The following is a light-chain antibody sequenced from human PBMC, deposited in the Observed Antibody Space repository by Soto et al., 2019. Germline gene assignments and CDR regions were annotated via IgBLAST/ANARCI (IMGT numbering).Light chain of an antibody. Sequence: DIQLTQFPSFLSASVGARVTITCRASQDINTYLAWYQQKPAKAPKLLIFAASTLQNGAPSRFIGSGSGTEFSVTITSLQPEDFATYYCQQHKSYPITFGQGTRLEMK. V-gene: IGKV1-9*01. CDR1: QDINTY. J-gene: IGKJ5*01. CDR3: QQHKSYPIT. CDR2: AAS.